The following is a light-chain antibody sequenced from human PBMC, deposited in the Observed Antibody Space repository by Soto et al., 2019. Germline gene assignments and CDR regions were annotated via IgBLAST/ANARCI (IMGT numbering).Light chain of an antibody. CDR3: QQYGSSPKT. CDR1: QSVNSNY. CDR2: GAS. J-gene: IGKJ1*01. Sequence: EIVLTQSPGTLSLCPGERATLSCRASQSVNSNYVAWYQQKPGQAPRLLIYGASSRATGIPDRFSGNGSGTDFTLTISRLEPEDFAVYYCQQYGSSPKTFGQGTKVEIK. V-gene: IGKV3-20*01.